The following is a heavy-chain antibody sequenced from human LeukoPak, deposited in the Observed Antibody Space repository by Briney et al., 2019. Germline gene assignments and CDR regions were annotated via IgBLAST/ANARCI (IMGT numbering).Heavy chain of an antibody. D-gene: IGHD3-16*01. J-gene: IGHJ4*02. V-gene: IGHV3-7*01. CDR1: GFTFW. CDR2: ISYDGGEI. Sequence: GGSLRLSCEVSGFTFWMSWVRQAPGKGLEWVAIISYDGGEIYYVDSVKGRFTLSRDNAKSSVYLQMNSLRAEDAAVYYCARDKPRGSYDGSIFDSWGQRTLVTVSS. CDR3: ARDKPRGSYDGSIFDS.